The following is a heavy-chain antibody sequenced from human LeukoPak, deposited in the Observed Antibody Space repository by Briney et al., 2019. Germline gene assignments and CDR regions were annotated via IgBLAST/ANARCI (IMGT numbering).Heavy chain of an antibody. D-gene: IGHD6-19*01. Sequence: GGSLRLSCAASGFTFSSYAMSWVRQAPGKGLEWVSAISGSGGSIYYADSVKGRFTISRDNSKNTLYLQMNSLRAEDTAVYYCAKGLIFSGWYPEPPFGMDVWGQGTTVTVSS. J-gene: IGHJ6*02. CDR2: ISGSGGSI. CDR1: GFTFSSYA. CDR3: AKGLIFSGWYPEPPFGMDV. V-gene: IGHV3-23*01.